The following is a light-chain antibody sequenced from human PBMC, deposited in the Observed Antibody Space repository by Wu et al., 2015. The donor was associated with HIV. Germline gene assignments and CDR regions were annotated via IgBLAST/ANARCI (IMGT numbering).Light chain of an antibody. J-gene: IGKJ3*01. V-gene: IGKV3-20*01. CDR2: GAS. Sequence: EIVLTQSPGTLSLSPGERATLSCRASQSISSSYLAWYQQKPGQAPRLLIYGASSRATGIADRFSGSGSGTDFTLTISRLEPEDFAVYYCQQYGSSLSNPLTFGPGTKVDIK. CDR1: QSISSSY. CDR3: QQYGSSLSNPLT.